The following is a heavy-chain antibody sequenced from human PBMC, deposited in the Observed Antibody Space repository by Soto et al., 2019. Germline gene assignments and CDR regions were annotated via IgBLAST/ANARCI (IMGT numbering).Heavy chain of an antibody. J-gene: IGHJ6*02. D-gene: IGHD3-10*01. Sequence: QVQLVQSGAEVKEPGDSVRGSCEASGYTFTAYYIHWVRQAPGQGLEWMGWINPKFGDTTYAQDFQGRLTLTRDMSISTDYMDLSRLTSDDTAIYYCARNMDYYYGPGSGNGHGVWGQGTTVNVFS. CDR3: ARNMDYYYGPGSGNGHGV. CDR2: INPKFGDT. CDR1: GYTFTAYY. V-gene: IGHV1-2*02.